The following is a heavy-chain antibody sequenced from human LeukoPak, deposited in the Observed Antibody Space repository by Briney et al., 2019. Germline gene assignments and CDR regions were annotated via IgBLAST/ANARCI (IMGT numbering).Heavy chain of an antibody. CDR3: ARTGFLEWLRPINGMDA. V-gene: IGHV3-21*01. D-gene: IGHD3-3*01. Sequence: GGSLRLSCVASGFXFSSYSMNWVRQAPGKGLEWLSSISSSSSYIYYADSVKGRFTISRDNAKNSLYLQMNSLRAEDTAVYYCARTGFLEWLRPINGMDAWGQGTTVTVSS. J-gene: IGHJ6*02. CDR2: ISSSSSYI. CDR1: GFXFSSYS.